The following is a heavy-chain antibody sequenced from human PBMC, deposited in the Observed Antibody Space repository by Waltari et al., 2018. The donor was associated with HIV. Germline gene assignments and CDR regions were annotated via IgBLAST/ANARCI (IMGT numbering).Heavy chain of an antibody. J-gene: IGHJ5*02. CDR3: AKLKSYSVDH. Sequence: QVHLVESGGGLVKPGGSLRLSCAASGFTFTDYYMSWIRQAPGKGLEWVSYMSGGGGTIYYADSVKGRFTISRDSAKNSLYLQMDSLRAEDTAVYYCAKLKSYSVDHWGQGTLVTVSS. V-gene: IGHV3-11*01. CDR1: GFTFTDYY. CDR2: MSGGGGTI. D-gene: IGHD2-15*01.